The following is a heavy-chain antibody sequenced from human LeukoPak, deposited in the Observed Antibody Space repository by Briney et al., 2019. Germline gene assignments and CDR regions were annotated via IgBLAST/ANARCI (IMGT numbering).Heavy chain of an antibody. CDR3: ARDRYYYDSSGYYSYYFDY. V-gene: IGHV1-46*01. CDR1: GYTFTSYY. Sequence: ASVKVSCKASGYTFTSYYMHWVRQAPGQGLEWMGIINPSGGSTSYAQKFQGKVTMTRDMSTSTVYMELSSLRSEDTAVYYCARDRYYYDSSGYYSYYFDYWGQGTLVTVSS. CDR2: INPSGGST. D-gene: IGHD3-22*01. J-gene: IGHJ4*02.